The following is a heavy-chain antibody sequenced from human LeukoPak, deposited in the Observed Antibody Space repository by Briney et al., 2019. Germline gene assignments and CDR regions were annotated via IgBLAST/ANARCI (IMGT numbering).Heavy chain of an antibody. CDR3: ARVGRDSKYGYFDF. Sequence: PGGSLRLSCAASGFTFSSYAMSWVRQAPGKGLEWVANIKQDESEKYYMDSVKGRFTISRDNAKNSLFLQMSSLRADDTAVYYCARVGRDSKYGYFDFWGQGTLVTVSS. D-gene: IGHD4-11*01. CDR2: IKQDESEK. V-gene: IGHV3-7*01. J-gene: IGHJ4*02. CDR1: GFTFSSYA.